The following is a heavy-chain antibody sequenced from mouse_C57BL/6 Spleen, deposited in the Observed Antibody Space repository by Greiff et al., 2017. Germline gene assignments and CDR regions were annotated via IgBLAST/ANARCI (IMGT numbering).Heavy chain of an antibody. CDR2: INPSTGGT. J-gene: IGHJ1*03. CDR3: ARDSTMVREGYYDV. D-gene: IGHD2-2*01. CDR1: GYSFTGYY. Sequence: VQLQQSGPELVKPGASVKISCKASGYSFTGYYMNWVKQSPDKSLEWIGEINPSTGGTTYNQKFKAKATLTVDKSSSTAYMQLKSLTSEDSAVYYCARDSTMVREGYYDVWGTGTTVTVSS. V-gene: IGHV1-42*01.